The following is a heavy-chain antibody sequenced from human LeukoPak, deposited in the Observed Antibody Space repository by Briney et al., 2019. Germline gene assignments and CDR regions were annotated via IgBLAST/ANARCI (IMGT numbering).Heavy chain of an antibody. CDR1: GGSISSSSYY. Sequence: SETLSLTCTVSGGSISSSSYYWGWIRQPPGTGLEWIGSIYYSGSTYYNPSLKSRVTISVDTSKNQFSLKLSSVTAADTAVYYCARGPPCSGGSCYRTPIYYYYMDVWGKGTTVTVSS. V-gene: IGHV4-39*07. CDR3: ARGPPCSGGSCYRTPIYYYYMDV. D-gene: IGHD2-15*01. J-gene: IGHJ6*03. CDR2: IYYSGST.